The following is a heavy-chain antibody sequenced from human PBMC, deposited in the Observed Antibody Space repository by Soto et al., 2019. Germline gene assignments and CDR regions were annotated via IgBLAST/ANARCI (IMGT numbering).Heavy chain of an antibody. Sequence: GGSLRLSCAASGFTFSSYGMHWVRQAPGKGLEWVAVIWYDGSNKYYADSVKGRFTISRDNSKNTLYLQMNSLRAEDTAVYYCARDQTPNYYDIRSYGMDVWGQGTTVTVSS. J-gene: IGHJ6*02. CDR1: GFTFSSYG. CDR2: IWYDGSNK. CDR3: ARDQTPNYYDIRSYGMDV. D-gene: IGHD3-22*01. V-gene: IGHV3-33*01.